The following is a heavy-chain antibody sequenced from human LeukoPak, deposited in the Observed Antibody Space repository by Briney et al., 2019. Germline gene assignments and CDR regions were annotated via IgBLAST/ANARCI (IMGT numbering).Heavy chain of an antibody. J-gene: IGHJ3*02. V-gene: IGHV1-24*01. CDR2: FDPEDGET. D-gene: IGHD3-16*01. Sequence: ASVKASCKVSGYILSKLSMHWVRQAPGKGLEWMGGFDPEDGETIYAQKFQGRVTMTDDISTDIAYMDLSSLRSEDTAVYYCTTGLRNAFDIWGQGTMVTVSS. CDR1: GYILSKLS. CDR3: TTGLRNAFDI.